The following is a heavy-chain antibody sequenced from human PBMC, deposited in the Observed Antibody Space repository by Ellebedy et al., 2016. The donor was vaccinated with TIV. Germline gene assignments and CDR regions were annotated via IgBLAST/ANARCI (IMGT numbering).Heavy chain of an antibody. CDR1: GGSISSSSYY. CDR2: INHSGST. D-gene: IGHD3-10*01. J-gene: IGHJ6*02. CDR3: ARGFTGSGIFYYYYYGMDV. Sequence: SETLSLXCTVSGGSISSSSYYWAWIRQPPGKGLEWIGEINHSGSTNYNPSLKSRVTISVDTSKNQFSLKLSSVTAADTAVYYCARGFTGSGIFYYYYYGMDVWGQGTTVTVSS. V-gene: IGHV4-39*07.